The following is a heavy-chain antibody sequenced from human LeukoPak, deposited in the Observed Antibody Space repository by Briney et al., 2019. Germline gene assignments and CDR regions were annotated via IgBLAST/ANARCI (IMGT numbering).Heavy chain of an antibody. D-gene: IGHD1-14*01. Sequence: SETLSLTCTVSGGSISSSSYYWGWIRQPPGKGLEWIGSIYYSGYTYYNPSLKSRVTISVDTSKNQFSLKLSSVTAADTAVYYCARRRTTEDFGYWGQGTLVTVSS. J-gene: IGHJ4*02. V-gene: IGHV4-39*01. CDR2: IYYSGYT. CDR3: ARRRTTEDFGY. CDR1: GGSISSSSYY.